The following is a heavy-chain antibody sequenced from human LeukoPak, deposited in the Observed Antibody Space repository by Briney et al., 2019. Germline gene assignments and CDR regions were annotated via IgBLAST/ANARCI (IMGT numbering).Heavy chain of an antibody. J-gene: IGHJ3*02. CDR1: GGSISSYY. D-gene: IGHD3-3*01. V-gene: IGHV4-59*01. Sequence: SETLSLTCTVSGGSISSYYWSWIRQPPGKGLEWIGYIYYSGSTNYNPSLKSRVTISVDTSKNQFSLKLSSVTAADTAVYYCARFVPAFLEGTYGPFDAFDIWGQGTMVTVSS. CDR3: ARFVPAFLEGTYGPFDAFDI. CDR2: IYYSGST.